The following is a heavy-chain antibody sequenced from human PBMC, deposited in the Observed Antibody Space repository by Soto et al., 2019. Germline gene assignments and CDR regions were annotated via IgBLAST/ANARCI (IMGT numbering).Heavy chain of an antibody. Sequence: QVQLVQSGAEVKKPGASVKVSCKASGYTFTSYDINWVRQATGQGLEWMGWMNPNSGNTGYAQKFQGRGTITRTTSISTAYRELSSLRSEDTAVYYCARYRWGIVVGTAIGPGNGMDVWGQGTTVTVSS. V-gene: IGHV1-8*01. J-gene: IGHJ6*02. D-gene: IGHD2-21*02. CDR3: ARYRWGIVVGTAIGPGNGMDV. CDR2: MNPNSGNT. CDR1: GYTFTSYD.